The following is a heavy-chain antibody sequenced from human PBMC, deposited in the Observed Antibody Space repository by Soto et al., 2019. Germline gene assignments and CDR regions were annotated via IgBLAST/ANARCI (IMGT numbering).Heavy chain of an antibody. J-gene: IGHJ5*02. CDR1: GVSISSNDHY. Sequence: KASETLSLTCSVSGVSISSNDHYWNWIRQGPGRGLEWIGYIHSTGTTHFNPSLENRLNTTLDRSANHFSLTLRSVKAAETAVYFCATSMIDPFSRYFDPWGQGTLVTVSS. CDR3: ATSMIDPFSRYFDP. V-gene: IGHV4-31*03. D-gene: IGHD3-22*01. CDR2: IHSTGTT.